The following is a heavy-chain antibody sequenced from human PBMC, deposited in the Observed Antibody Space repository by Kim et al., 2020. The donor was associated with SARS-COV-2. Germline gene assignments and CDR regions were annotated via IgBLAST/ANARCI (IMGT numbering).Heavy chain of an antibody. Sequence: STYYNPTLMSRVTISVNTSKNQFSLKLSSVTAADTAVYYCARDEKLGIDYWGQGTLVTVSS. V-gene: IGHV4-31*02. J-gene: IGHJ4*02. CDR2: ST. CDR3: ARDEKLGIDY. D-gene: IGHD7-27*01.